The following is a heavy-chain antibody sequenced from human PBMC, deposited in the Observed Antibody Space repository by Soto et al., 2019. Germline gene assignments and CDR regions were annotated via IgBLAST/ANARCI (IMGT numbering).Heavy chain of an antibody. Sequence: QVQLQESGPGLVKSSETLSLTCTVSFGSISSYYWSWIRQSPGKGLEWIGHIYNSGGTNYNPSLKSRVFMSVDTSKYQISLRLSSVTAAVTAVYYCARDYYYDSRGHPGAYYYGMDVWGQGTTVTVSS. V-gene: IGHV4-59*01. J-gene: IGHJ6*02. CDR1: FGSISSYY. CDR2: IYNSGGT. CDR3: ARDYYYDSRGHPGAYYYGMDV. D-gene: IGHD3-22*01.